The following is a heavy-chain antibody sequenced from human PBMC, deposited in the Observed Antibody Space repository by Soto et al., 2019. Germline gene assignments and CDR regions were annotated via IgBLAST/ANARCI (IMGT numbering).Heavy chain of an antibody. Sequence: PSETLSLTCTVSGGSISSYYWSWIRQPAGKGLEWIGRIYTSGSTNYNPPLKSRVTMSVDTSKNQFSLKLSSVTAADTAVYYCARDRGSSSRLNYYYYYGMDVWGQGTTVTVSS. CDR3: ARDRGSSSRLNYYYYYGMDV. J-gene: IGHJ6*02. V-gene: IGHV4-4*07. CDR2: IYTSGST. D-gene: IGHD6-6*01. CDR1: GGSISSYY.